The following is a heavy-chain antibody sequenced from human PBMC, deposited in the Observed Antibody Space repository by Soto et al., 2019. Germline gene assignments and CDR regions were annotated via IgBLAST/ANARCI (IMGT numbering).Heavy chain of an antibody. CDR3: ARDRDWYYYDSSGYLGAFDI. CDR2: ISAYNGNT. D-gene: IGHD3-22*01. CDR1: GYTFTSYG. J-gene: IGHJ3*02. Sequence: GASVKVSCKASGYTFTSYGISWVRQAPGQGLEWMGWISAYNGNTNYAQKLQGRVTMTTDTSTSTAYMELRSLRSDDTAVYYCARDRDWYYYDSSGYLGAFDIWGQGTMVT. V-gene: IGHV1-18*01.